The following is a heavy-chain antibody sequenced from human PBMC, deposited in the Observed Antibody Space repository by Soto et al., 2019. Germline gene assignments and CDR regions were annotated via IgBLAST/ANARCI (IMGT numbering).Heavy chain of an antibody. CDR3: ASWYYYDSSGYNYYYGMDV. D-gene: IGHD3-22*01. CDR1: GGTFSSYA. Sequence: GASVKVSCKASGGTFSSYAISWVRQAPGQGLEWMGGIIPIFGTANCAQKFQGRVTITADESTSTAYMELSSLRSEDTAVYYCASWYYYDSSGYNYYYGMDVWGQGTTVTVSS. V-gene: IGHV1-69*13. CDR2: IIPIFGTA. J-gene: IGHJ6*02.